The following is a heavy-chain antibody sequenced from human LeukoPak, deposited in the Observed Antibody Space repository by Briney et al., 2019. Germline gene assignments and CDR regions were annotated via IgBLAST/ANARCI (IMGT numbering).Heavy chain of an antibody. V-gene: IGHV1-24*01. CDR2: FDPEDGVT. CDR3: ARDAEGELWFGEHNWFDP. CDR1: GYTLTELS. Sequence: ASVKVSCKVSGYTLTELSMHWVRQAPGKGLEWMGGFDPEDGVTIYAQNFQGRVTMTQDTSTDTAYMELSSLRSEDTAVYYCARDAEGELWFGEHNWFDPWGQGTLVTVSS. D-gene: IGHD3-10*01. J-gene: IGHJ5*02.